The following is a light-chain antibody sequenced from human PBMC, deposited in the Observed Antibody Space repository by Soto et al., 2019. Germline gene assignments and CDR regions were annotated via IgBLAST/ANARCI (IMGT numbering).Light chain of an antibody. CDR1: QSISSW. V-gene: IGKV1-5*03. Sequence: DIQMTQSPSTLSASVGDRVTITCRASQSISSWLAWYQQKPGKAPKLLIYKASSLESGVPSRFSCSGSGTVFTLTFISLHPDDFATYYRQQYHSYSRTFGQGTKVEIK. CDR3: QQYHSYSRT. CDR2: KAS. J-gene: IGKJ1*01.